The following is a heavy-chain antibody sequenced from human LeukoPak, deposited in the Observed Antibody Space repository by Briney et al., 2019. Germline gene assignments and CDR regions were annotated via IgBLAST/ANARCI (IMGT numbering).Heavy chain of an antibody. D-gene: IGHD6-19*01. CDR3: ARGGVSIAGTGTGGCDY. CDR2: ISSSSNYI. J-gene: IGHJ4*02. CDR1: GFTFSSDS. V-gene: IGHV3-21*01. Sequence: GGSLRLSCAATGFTFSSDSMNWVRQAPGKGLEWVSSISSSSNYIFYADSVKGRFTISRDNAKNSLYLQMNSLRVEDTAVYYCARGGVSIAGTGTGGCDYWGQGTLVTVSS.